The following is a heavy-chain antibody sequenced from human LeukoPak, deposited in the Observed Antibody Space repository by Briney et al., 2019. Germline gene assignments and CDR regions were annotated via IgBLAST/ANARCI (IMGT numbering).Heavy chain of an antibody. CDR3: AKRGYYYDSSGYYSRTYFDY. Sequence: PGGSLRLSCAASGFTFSNYGMHWVRQAPGKGLEWVAIISYDGSNKYYADSVKGRFTISRDNSKNTLFLQMNSLRAEDTAVYHCAKRGYYYDSSGYYSRTYFDYWGQGTLVIVSS. V-gene: IGHV3-30*18. CDR1: GFTFSNYG. D-gene: IGHD3-22*01. J-gene: IGHJ4*02. CDR2: ISYDGSNK.